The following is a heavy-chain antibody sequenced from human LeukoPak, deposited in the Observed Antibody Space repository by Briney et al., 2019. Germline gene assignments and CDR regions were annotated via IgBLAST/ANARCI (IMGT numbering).Heavy chain of an antibody. Sequence: ASVKVSCKASGYTFTGYYMHWVRQAPGQGLEWMGWINPNSGGTNYAQKFQGRVTITADKSTSTAYMELSSLRSEDTAVYYCARSGAMVRGVAGVYWGQGTLVTVSS. CDR2: INPNSGGT. V-gene: IGHV1-2*02. J-gene: IGHJ4*02. CDR1: GYTFTGYY. CDR3: ARSGAMVRGVAGVY. D-gene: IGHD3-10*01.